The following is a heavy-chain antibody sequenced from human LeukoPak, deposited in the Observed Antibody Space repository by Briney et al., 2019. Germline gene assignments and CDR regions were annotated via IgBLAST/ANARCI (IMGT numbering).Heavy chain of an antibody. J-gene: IGHJ4*02. CDR2: IKQDGSEK. CDR1: GFTFSSYW. CDR3: ARGDLYDYVWGSYRYPPGFDY. D-gene: IGHD3-16*02. V-gene: IGHV3-7*01. Sequence: GGSLRLSCAASGFTFSSYWMSWVRQAPGKGLEWVANIKQDGSEKYYVDSVKGRFTISRDNAKNSLYLQMNSLRAEDTAVYYCARGDLYDYVWGSYRYPPGFDYWGQGTLVTVSS.